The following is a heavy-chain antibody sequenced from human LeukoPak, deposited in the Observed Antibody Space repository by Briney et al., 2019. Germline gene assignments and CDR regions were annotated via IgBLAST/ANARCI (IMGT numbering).Heavy chain of an antibody. V-gene: IGHV1-24*01. CDR1: GYTLTELS. CDR3: ATGAVTELNDGVYYFDY. J-gene: IGHJ4*02. CDR2: FDPEDGGT. Sequence: ASVKVSCKVSGYTLTELSMHWVRQAPGKGLEWMGGFDPEDGGTIYAQKFQGRVTMTEDTSTDTAYMELSSLRSEDTAVYYCATGAVTELNDGVYYFDYWGQGTLVTVSS. D-gene: IGHD1-1*01.